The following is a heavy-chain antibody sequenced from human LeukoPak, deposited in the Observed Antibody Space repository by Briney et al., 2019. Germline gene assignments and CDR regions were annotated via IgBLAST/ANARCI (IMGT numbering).Heavy chain of an antibody. J-gene: IGHJ6*03. CDR2: INHSGST. CDR1: GGSFSGYY. CDR3: AREIPLLWFGELLSLGYYYMDV. V-gene: IGHV4-34*01. Sequence: SETLSLTCAVYGGSFSGYYWSWIRQPPGKGLEWIGEINHSGSTNYNPSLKSRVTMSVDTSKNQFSLKLSSVTAADTAVYYCAREIPLLWFGELLSLGYYYMDVWGKGTTVTISS. D-gene: IGHD3-10*01.